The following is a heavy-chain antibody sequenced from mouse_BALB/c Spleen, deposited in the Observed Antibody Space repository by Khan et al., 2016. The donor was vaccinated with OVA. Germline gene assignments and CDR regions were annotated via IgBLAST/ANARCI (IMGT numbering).Heavy chain of an antibody. CDR2: IWGGGTT. CDR1: GFSLADYG. CDR3: AKDLYYDNGYYSMDY. Sequence: QVQLQQSGPGLVAPSQSLSITCTVSGFSLADYGVSWIRQPPGKGLEWVGVIWGGGTTFYNSALKSRLSISKDNSKSQVFLKMNSLQTDDTVMYYCAKDLYYDNGYYSMDYWGQGTSVTVSS. J-gene: IGHJ4*01. V-gene: IGHV2-6-5*01. D-gene: IGHD2-4*01.